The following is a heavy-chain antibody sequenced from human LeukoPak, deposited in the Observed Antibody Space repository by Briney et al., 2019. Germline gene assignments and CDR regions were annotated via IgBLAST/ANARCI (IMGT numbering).Heavy chain of an antibody. Sequence: SGGSLRLSCAASGFTFSDYWMSWVRQAPGKGLEWVANIKQDGGEKYYVDSVKGRFTISRDNAKNSLYLQMNSLRAEDTAVYYCARISHCTSTSCLDYWGQGTLVTVSA. J-gene: IGHJ4*02. CDR1: GFTFSDYW. CDR3: ARISHCTSTSCLDY. CDR2: IKQDGGEK. V-gene: IGHV3-7*01. D-gene: IGHD2-2*01.